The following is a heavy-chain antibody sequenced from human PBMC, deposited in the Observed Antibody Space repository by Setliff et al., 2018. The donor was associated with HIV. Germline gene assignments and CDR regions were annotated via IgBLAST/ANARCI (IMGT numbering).Heavy chain of an antibody. CDR2: IYYSGST. V-gene: IGHV4-59*11. CDR3: ATDSYYGSGSYYNGLGY. J-gene: IGHJ4*02. D-gene: IGHD3-10*01. Sequence: SETLSLTCTVSGGSISSHYWSWIRQPPGKGLEWIGSIYYSGSTNYNPSLKSRVTISVDTSKNQFSLKLSSVPAADTAVYYCATDSYYGSGSYYNGLGYWGQGTLVTVSS. CDR1: GGSISSHY.